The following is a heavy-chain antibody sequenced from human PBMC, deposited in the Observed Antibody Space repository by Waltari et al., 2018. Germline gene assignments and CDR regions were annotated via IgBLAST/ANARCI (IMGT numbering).Heavy chain of an antibody. CDR3: TRTRYCSTTSCQVDWFDP. CDR1: GFTFNTYW. V-gene: IGHV3-74*01. J-gene: IGHJ5*02. Sequence: DVQLVESGGGLVQPGGSLRLSCAASGFTFNTYWMHWVRQAPGKGPVLVSRINAEGASTSYADSVKGRFTISRNNAKNTLYLQMNSLRAEDTAVYYCTRTRYCSTTSCQVDWFDPWGQGTLVTVSS. D-gene: IGHD2-2*01. CDR2: INAEGAST.